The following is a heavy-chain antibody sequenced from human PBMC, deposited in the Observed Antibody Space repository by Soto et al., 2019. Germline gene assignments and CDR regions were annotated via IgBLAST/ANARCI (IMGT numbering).Heavy chain of an antibody. CDR3: ASHYYDSSGYYYSGGWFDP. D-gene: IGHD3-22*01. V-gene: IGHV1-69*13. CDR1: GGTFSSYA. CDR2: IIPIFGTA. Sequence: SVKVSCKASGGTFSSYAISWVRQAPGQGLEWMGGIIPIFGTANYAQKFQGRVTITADESTSTAYMELSSLRSEDTAVYYCASHYYDSSGYYYSGGWFDPWGQGTLVTVSS. J-gene: IGHJ5*02.